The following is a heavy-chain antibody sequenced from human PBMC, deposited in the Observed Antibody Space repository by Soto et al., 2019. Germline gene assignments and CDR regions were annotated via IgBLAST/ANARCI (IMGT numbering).Heavy chain of an antibody. D-gene: IGHD6-19*01. CDR2: IYHSGST. Sequence: SETLSLTCAVSSGSISSSNWWSWVRQPPGKGLEWIGEIYHSGSTNYNPSLKSRVTISVDKSKNQFSLKLSSVTAADTAVYYCARAGIAVAGQFDYWGQGTLVTVSS. CDR1: SGSISSSNW. V-gene: IGHV4-4*02. CDR3: ARAGIAVAGQFDY. J-gene: IGHJ4*02.